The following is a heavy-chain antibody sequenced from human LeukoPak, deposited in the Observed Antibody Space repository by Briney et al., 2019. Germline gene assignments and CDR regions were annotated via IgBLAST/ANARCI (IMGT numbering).Heavy chain of an antibody. CDR1: GVTLSTFL. D-gene: IGHD3-10*01. V-gene: IGHV3-7*01. Sequence: GGSLRLSCTPSGVTLSTFLVSCVREAPGKGGEGGGNTWEDGSERYSVDTVKCRFTSSRDNAKNSPYLQMSSLRAEGTAVYYGARSAYSEAGWFGGFFDFWGQGTLVTVSS. CDR2: TWEDGSER. J-gene: IGHJ4*02. CDR3: ARSAYSEAGWFGGFFDF.